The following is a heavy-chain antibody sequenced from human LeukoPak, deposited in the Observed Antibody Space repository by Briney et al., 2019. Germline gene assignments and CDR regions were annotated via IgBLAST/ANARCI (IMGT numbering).Heavy chain of an antibody. CDR2: IYWDDDK. CDR1: GFSLSTRGVG. D-gene: IGHD3-10*01. Sequence: SGPTLVKPTQTLTLTFTFSGFSLSTRGVGVGWVRQPPVKALEWLALIYWDDDKRYSPSLKSRLTITNHTSKNQVVPTMTHMDPVDTATSYCAHRLVLWFREYWGQGTLVTVSS. J-gene: IGHJ4*02. CDR3: AHRLVLWFREY. V-gene: IGHV2-5*02.